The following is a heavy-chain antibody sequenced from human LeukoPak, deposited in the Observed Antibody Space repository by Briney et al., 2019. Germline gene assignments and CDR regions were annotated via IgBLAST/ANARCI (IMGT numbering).Heavy chain of an antibody. Sequence: SETLSLTCDVSGDSINTCCYYWSWIRQPPGKGLEWIGYKYYSGSTRYNSSLRSRLTLSLDTSKNQISLRLTSVTAADTAVYYCARGRSYGFDFDSWGPGTLVIVSS. CDR1: GDSINTCCYY. V-gene: IGHV4-61*01. CDR2: KYYSGST. D-gene: IGHD5-18*01. J-gene: IGHJ4*02. CDR3: ARGRSYGFDFDS.